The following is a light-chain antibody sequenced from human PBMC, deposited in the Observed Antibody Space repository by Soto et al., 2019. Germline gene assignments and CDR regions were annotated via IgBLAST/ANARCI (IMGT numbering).Light chain of an antibody. Sequence: EVVLTQSPGTLSLSPGERATLSCRASQAVSSILLAWYQQTPDQAPRLLIYGASSRATGIPDRFSGSGSGTDFPVTVSRLEPEDFAVYYCQQHGTSPIFGGGTKVEIK. CDR2: GAS. J-gene: IGKJ4*01. CDR1: QAVSSIL. V-gene: IGKV3-20*01. CDR3: QQHGTSPI.